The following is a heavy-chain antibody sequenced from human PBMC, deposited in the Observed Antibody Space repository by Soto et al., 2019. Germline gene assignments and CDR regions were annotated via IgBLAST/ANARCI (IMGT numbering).Heavy chain of an antibody. CDR3: ARGSITMVRGVINYYYYGMDV. J-gene: IGHJ6*02. V-gene: IGHV1-69*13. CDR1: GGTFSSHA. Sequence: SVNVSCKASGGTFSSHAISWVRQAPGQGLEWMGGIIPIFGTANYAQKFQGRVTITADESTSTAYMELSSLRSEDTAVYYCARGSITMVRGVINYYYYGMDVWGQGTMVTVSS. CDR2: IIPIFGTA. D-gene: IGHD3-10*01.